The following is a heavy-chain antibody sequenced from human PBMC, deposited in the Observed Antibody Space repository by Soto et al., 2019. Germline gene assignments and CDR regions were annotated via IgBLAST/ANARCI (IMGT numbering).Heavy chain of an antibody. D-gene: IGHD6-13*01. V-gene: IGHV3-33*01. CDR1: GFTFSSYG. CDR2: IWYDGSNK. CDR3: ARVGSSWYFDY. Sequence: QAQLVESGGGVVQPGRSLRLSCAASGFTFSSYGMHGVRQAPGKWLEWVAIIWYDGSNKYYADSVKGRFTISRDSSKNTLYLQRHSLRAEHTAVYYCARVGSSWYFDYWGQGTLVTVSS. J-gene: IGHJ4*02.